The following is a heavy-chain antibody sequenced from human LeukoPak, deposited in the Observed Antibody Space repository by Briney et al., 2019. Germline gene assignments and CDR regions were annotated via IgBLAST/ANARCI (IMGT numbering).Heavy chain of an antibody. D-gene: IGHD1-26*01. Sequence: SVKVSCKASRGTFNSYAISWVRQAPGQGLEWMGGIIPMSDTANYPQKFRGRLTITADIPTSTVYMELSSLRSEDTAVYYCAREDDTGRYMGDDAFDIWGQGTMVTVSS. CDR3: AREDDTGRYMGDDAFDI. CDR1: RGTFNSYA. CDR2: IIPMSDTA. V-gene: IGHV1-69*06. J-gene: IGHJ3*02.